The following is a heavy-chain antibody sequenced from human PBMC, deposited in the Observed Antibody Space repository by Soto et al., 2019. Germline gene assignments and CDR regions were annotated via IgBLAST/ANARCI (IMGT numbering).Heavy chain of an antibody. CDR2: IYHSGST. CDR1: GYSISSGYY. Sequence: SETLSLTCAVSGYSISSGYYWGWIRQPPGKGLEWIGSIYHSGSTYYNPSLKSRVTISVDTSKNQFSLKLSSVTAADTAVYYCARLGISYCGGDCYSGYFDLWGRGTLVTVLL. J-gene: IGHJ2*01. V-gene: IGHV4-38-2*01. D-gene: IGHD2-21*02. CDR3: ARLGISYCGGDCYSGYFDL.